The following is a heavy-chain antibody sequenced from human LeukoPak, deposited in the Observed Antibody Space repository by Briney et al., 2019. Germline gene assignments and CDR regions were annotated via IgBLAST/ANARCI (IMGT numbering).Heavy chain of an antibody. CDR3: ARESSCDTTSCLAPTDWFDP. J-gene: IGHJ5*02. V-gene: IGHV4-4*02. CDR1: GGSISSTNW. D-gene: IGHD1-26*01. CDR2: IYHSGST. Sequence: SETLSLTCAASGGSISSTNWWSWVRQPPGKGLDWIGEIYHSGSTNYNPSLKSRVTISVDKSKNQFSLKLSSVTAADTAVYYCARESSCDTTSCLAPTDWFDPWGQGTLVSVSS.